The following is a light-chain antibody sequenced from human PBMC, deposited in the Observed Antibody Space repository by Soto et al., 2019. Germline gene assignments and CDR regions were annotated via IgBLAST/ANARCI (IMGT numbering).Light chain of an antibody. CDR1: QSVSSSY. CDR2: DAS. V-gene: IGKV3-20*01. J-gene: IGKJ4*01. Sequence: EIVLTQSPGTLSLSPGERATLSCRASQSVSSSYLAWYQQKTGQAPRLLIYDASSRVTGILDRFSGSGSGTDFTLTISRLEPEDFAVYYCQQYGNSPLTFGGGTKVEIK. CDR3: QQYGNSPLT.